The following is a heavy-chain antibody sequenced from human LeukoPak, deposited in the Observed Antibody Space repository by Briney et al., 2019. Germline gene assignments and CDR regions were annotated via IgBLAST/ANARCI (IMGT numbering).Heavy chain of an antibody. V-gene: IGHV4-61*05. J-gene: IGHJ4*02. Sequence: PSETLSLTCSVSGVSFSSGSYYWGWIPQPPGMGLEWIGRIYATGSTNYNPSLESRVPITEDKYKNQFSLRLSSVTAADAPVYYCARAPDGRQLGSYFDYWGQGTLVTVSS. CDR1: GVSFSSGSYY. CDR2: IYATGST. CDR3: ARAPDGRQLGSYFDY. D-gene: IGHD6-6*01.